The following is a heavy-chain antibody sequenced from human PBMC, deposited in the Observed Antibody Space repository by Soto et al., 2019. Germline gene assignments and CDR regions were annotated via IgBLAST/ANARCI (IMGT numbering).Heavy chain of an antibody. Sequence: EVQLLESGGGLVQPGGSLRLSCAASGFTFSSYAMNWVRQAPGKGLEWVSVISGSGDSTYYADSVKGRFTISRDNSKNTLYLQMNSLRAEDTAVYYCARRSSSWYFDYWGQGTLVTVS. CDR1: GFTFSSYA. CDR2: ISGSGDST. J-gene: IGHJ4*02. CDR3: ARRSSSWYFDY. D-gene: IGHD6-13*01. V-gene: IGHV3-23*01.